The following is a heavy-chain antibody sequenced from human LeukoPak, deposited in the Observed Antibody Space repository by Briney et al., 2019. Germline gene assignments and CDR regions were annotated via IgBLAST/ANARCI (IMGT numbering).Heavy chain of an antibody. CDR1: GGSISSGSYY. D-gene: IGHD3-22*01. J-gene: IGHJ4*02. Sequence: SQTLSLTCTVSGGSISSGSYYWSWIRQPAGKGLEWLGRIYTSGSTNYNPSLKSRVTISVDPSKTQFSLKLSSVTAADTAVYYCASSSSGYSYWGQGTLVTVSS. CDR2: IYTSGST. CDR3: ASSSSGYSY. V-gene: IGHV4-61*02.